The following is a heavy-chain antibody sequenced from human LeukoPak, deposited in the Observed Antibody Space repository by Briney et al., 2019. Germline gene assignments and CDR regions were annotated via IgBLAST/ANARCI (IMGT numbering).Heavy chain of an antibody. Sequence: RGSLRLSCAASGFTFSSYAMHWVRQAPGKGLEYVSAISSSGGSTYYANSVKGRFTISRDNSKNTLYLQMGSLRAEDMAVYYCARGRGYSGYDFYSPPFYFDYWGQGTLVTVSS. CDR1: GFTFSSYA. D-gene: IGHD5-12*01. V-gene: IGHV3-64*01. J-gene: IGHJ4*02. CDR2: ISSSGGST. CDR3: ARGRGYSGYDFYSPPFYFDY.